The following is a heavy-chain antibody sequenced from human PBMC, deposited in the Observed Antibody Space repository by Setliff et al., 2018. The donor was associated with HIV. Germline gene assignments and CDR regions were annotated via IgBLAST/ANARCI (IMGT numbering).Heavy chain of an antibody. Sequence: SETLSLTCAVSGGSISSRSHYWGWVRQPPGRGLEWIGNIYHSGTAYYNPSFKTRVAISIDTSKNYVSLKLRSLTAADTAIYYCARDPRGLLSPVPRGYFDYWGQGALVTVSS. V-gene: IGHV4-39*07. D-gene: IGHD3-22*01. CDR3: ARDPRGLLSPVPRGYFDY. J-gene: IGHJ4*02. CDR1: GGSISSRSHY. CDR2: IYHSGTA.